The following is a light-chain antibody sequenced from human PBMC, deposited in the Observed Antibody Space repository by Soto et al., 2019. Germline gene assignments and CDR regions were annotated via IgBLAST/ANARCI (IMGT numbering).Light chain of an antibody. CDR3: QQFGGSPPSWT. V-gene: IGKV3-20*01. CDR2: GAS. J-gene: IGKJ1*01. CDR1: QSVSSNS. Sequence: ESVLTQSPGTLYLSPGERATLSCRASQSVSSNSLAWYQQKPGQAPRLLIYGASSRATGAPDSFSGSGYGIDFTLTISRMKPEDFAVYYCQQFGGSPPSWTFGQGTKVEI.